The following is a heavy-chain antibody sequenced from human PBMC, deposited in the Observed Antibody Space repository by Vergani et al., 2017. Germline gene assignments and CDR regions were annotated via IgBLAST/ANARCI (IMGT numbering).Heavy chain of an antibody. CDR3: AKHFRGWGIDY. J-gene: IGHJ4*02. Sequence: QVQLVESGGGVVQRGGSLRLSCATSGFTLSNYDMQWIRQGPGKGLEFVAFIQFAGSNKYYADSVKGRFTLSRDFSKNTLYLQMNSLRTADTATYYCAKHFRGWGIDYWGQGTQVIVSS. V-gene: IGHV3-30*02. D-gene: IGHD3-16*01. CDR2: IQFAGSNK. CDR1: GFTLSNYD.